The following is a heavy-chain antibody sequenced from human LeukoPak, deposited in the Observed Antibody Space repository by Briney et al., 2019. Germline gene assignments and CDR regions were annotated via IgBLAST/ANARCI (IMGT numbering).Heavy chain of an antibody. CDR3: ARDSPYYDYLWGSYRDVADAFDI. CDR1: GGSINNSY. CDR2: IFYSGNT. D-gene: IGHD3-16*02. J-gene: IGHJ3*02. Sequence: SETLSLICTVSGGSINNSYWNWIRQPPGKGLEWIGYIFYSGNTNYNPSLKSRVTISVDTSKNQISLKLISVTAADTAMYYCARDSPYYDYLWGSYRDVADAFDIWGQGTMVTVSS. V-gene: IGHV4-59*01.